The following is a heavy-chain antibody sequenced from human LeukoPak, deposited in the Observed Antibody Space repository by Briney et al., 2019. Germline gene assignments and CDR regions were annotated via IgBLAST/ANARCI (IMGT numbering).Heavy chain of an antibody. CDR3: ASAAVIWYFDL. V-gene: IGHV1-69*04. D-gene: IGHD6-25*01. J-gene: IGHJ2*01. CDR1: GVTFSNYG. CDR2: IIPFLDVT. Sequence: GSSVMVSCKASGVTFSNYGFSWVRQAPGQGLEWMGRIIPFLDVTTYAQKFQDRVTISADKSTNTVYMEINSLKSEDTAVYFCASAAVIWYFDLWGRGSLVTVSS.